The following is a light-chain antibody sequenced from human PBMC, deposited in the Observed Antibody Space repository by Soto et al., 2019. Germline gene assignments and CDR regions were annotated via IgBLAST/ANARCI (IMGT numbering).Light chain of an antibody. CDR3: QQSYRIPWT. CDR2: AAS. CDR1: QSISSY. J-gene: IGKJ1*01. V-gene: IGKV1-39*01. Sequence: DIQMTQSPSSLSASVGDRVTMTCRPSQSISSYLSWYQQKPWKAPKLLIYAASTLQGAVPSRFSGSGSGTDFTLTISSLQPEDFATYYCQQSYRIPWTFGQGTKVEI.